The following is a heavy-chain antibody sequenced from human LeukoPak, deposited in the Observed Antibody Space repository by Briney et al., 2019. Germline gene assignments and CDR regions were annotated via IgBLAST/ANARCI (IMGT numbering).Heavy chain of an antibody. CDR3: TKGQSGTSFDP. J-gene: IGHJ5*02. CDR1: GFSFSSYA. CDR2: ASGSGGTT. Sequence: GGSLRLSCAASGFSFSSYAMSWVRQAPGKGLEWVSSASGSGGTTDYADSVKGRFIISRDNPKNTLYLQMNSLRGEDTAMYYCTKGQSGTSFDPWGQGPLVTVSS. V-gene: IGHV3-23*01. D-gene: IGHD2-15*01.